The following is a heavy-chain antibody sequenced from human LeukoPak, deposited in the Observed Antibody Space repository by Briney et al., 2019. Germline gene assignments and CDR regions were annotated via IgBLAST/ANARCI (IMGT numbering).Heavy chain of an antibody. V-gene: IGHV4-4*07. CDR2: IYTSGST. D-gene: IGHD6-13*01. J-gene: IGHJ6*03. Sequence: SETLSLTCTVSGGSISIYYWSWIRQPAAKGLECIGRIYTSGSTNYNPSLKSRVTFSVDKSKNQFSLKLSSVTAADTAVYYCASRPFQLVMGDYYYYMDVWGKGTTVTVSS. CDR3: ASRPFQLVMGDYYYYMDV. CDR1: GGSISIYY.